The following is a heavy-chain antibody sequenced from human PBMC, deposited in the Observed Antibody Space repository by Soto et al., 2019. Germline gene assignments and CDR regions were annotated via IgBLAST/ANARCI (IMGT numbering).Heavy chain of an antibody. V-gene: IGHV1-3*01. Sequence: QVQLVQSGAEVKKPGASVKVSCKASGYTFTSYAMHWVRQAPGQRLEWMGWINAGNGNTKYSQKFQGRVTITRDTSASTAYMDMSSMRSEDTAVYYCAREEIVVVRSGMDVWGQGTTVTVSS. CDR2: INAGNGNT. CDR3: AREEIVVVRSGMDV. CDR1: GYTFTSYA. D-gene: IGHD3-22*01. J-gene: IGHJ6*02.